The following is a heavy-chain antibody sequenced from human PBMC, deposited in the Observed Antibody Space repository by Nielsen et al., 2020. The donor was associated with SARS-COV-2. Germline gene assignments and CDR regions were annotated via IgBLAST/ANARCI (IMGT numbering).Heavy chain of an antibody. CDR3: ARGGYPGGFDM. V-gene: IGHV3-7*04. CDR2: INQDGSVK. D-gene: IGHD5-12*01. J-gene: IGHJ3*02. Sequence: VRQMPGKGLEWVAIINQDGSVKYYLDSVKGRFTISRDNAKNSLYLQMNSLRAEDTAIYYCARGGYPGGFDMWGRGTMVTVSS.